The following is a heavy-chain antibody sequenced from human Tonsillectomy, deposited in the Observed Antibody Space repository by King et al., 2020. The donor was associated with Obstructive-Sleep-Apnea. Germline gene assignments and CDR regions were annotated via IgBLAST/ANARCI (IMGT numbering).Heavy chain of an antibody. J-gene: IGHJ4*02. CDR1: GFTFSTYE. CDR3: ATYGDYPGSSFDY. Sequence: VQLVESGGGVVQPGRSLRLSCAASGFTFSTYEMHWVRQAPGKGLEWVAVISYDGSDKYYADSVKGRFTISRDNSKNTLSLQMNSLTTEDTAVFYCATYGDYPGSSFDYWGQGTLVTVPS. V-gene: IGHV3-30*04. CDR2: ISYDGSDK. D-gene: IGHD4-17*01.